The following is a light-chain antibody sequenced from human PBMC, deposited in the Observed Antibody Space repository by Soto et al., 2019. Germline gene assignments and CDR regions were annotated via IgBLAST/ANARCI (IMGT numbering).Light chain of an antibody. V-gene: IGLV2-14*03. J-gene: IGLJ2*01. CDR1: SSDVGNYNY. Sequence: QSVLTQPASVSGSPGQSITIPCTGTSSDVGNYNYVSWYQQHPGKAPRLMIYDVTNRPSGVSNRFSGSKSGNTASLTISGLQAEDEADYYCTSYTGSSLVFGGGTKLTVL. CDR3: TSYTGSSLV. CDR2: DVT.